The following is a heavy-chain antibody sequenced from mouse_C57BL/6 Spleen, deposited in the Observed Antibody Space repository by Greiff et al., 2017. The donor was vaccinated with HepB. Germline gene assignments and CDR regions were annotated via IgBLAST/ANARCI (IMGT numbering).Heavy chain of an antibody. V-gene: IGHV1-26*01. J-gene: IGHJ2*01. CDR3: ARSGSQRGTYYFDY. CDR1: GYTFTDYY. D-gene: IGHD1-1*02. CDR2: INPNNGGT. Sequence: VQLQQSGPELVKPGASVKISCKASGYTFTDYYMNWVKQSHGKSLEWIGDINPNNGGTSYNQKFKGKATLTVDKSSSTAYMELRSLTSEDSAVYYCARSGSQRGTYYFDYWGQGTTLTVSS.